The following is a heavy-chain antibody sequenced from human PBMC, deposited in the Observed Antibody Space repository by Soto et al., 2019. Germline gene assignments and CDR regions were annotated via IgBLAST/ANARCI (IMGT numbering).Heavy chain of an antibody. CDR3: AKGADYFHSNGYNLEYFQY. CDR1: GYIFISYG. J-gene: IGHJ1*01. D-gene: IGHD3-22*01. CDR2: ISAYNGNT. V-gene: IGHV1-18*01. Sequence: ASVKVSCKASGYIFISYGFTWVRQAPGQGLEWMGWISAYNGNTNYAQKFQGRVTMTTDTSTSTAYMELRSLRSDDTAVYYCAKGADYFHSNGYNLEYFQYWGQGTLVTVSS.